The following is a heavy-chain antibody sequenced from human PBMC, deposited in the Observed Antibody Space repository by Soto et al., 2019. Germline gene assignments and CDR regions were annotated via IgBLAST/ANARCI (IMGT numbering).Heavy chain of an antibody. CDR1: GGSVSSGSYY. CDR2: IYYSGST. CDR3: ARANIKKDYYFDY. Sequence: SETLSLTCTVSGGSVSSGSYYWSWIRQPPGKGLEWIGYIYYSGSTNYNPSLKSRVTISVDTSKNQFSLKLSSVTAADTAVYYCARANIKKDYYFDYWGQGTLVTVSS. V-gene: IGHV4-61*01. J-gene: IGHJ4*02.